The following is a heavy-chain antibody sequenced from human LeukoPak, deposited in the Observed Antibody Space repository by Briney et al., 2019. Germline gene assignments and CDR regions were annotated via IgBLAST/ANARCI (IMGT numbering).Heavy chain of an antibody. CDR1: GFTFSSYG. D-gene: IGHD6-19*01. V-gene: IGHV3-33*01. CDR3: ARSRDSSGWFLDY. J-gene: IGHJ4*02. Sequence: GGSLRLSCAASGFTFSSYGMHWVRQAPGRGLEWVAVIWYDGSNKYYADSVKGRFTISRDNSKNTLYLQMNSLRAEDTAVYYCARSRDSSGWFLDYWGQGTLVTVSS. CDR2: IWYDGSNK.